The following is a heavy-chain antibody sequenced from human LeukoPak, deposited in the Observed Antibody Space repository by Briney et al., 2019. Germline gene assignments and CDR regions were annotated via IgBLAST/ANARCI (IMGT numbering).Heavy chain of an antibody. CDR3: ARRVPDGYNSRKSSHFDY. CDR2: INHSGST. V-gene: IGHV4-34*01. CDR1: GGSFSGYY. J-gene: IGHJ4*02. D-gene: IGHD5-24*01. Sequence: SETLSLTCAVYGGSFSGYYWSWIRQPPGKGLEWIGEINHSGSTNYNPSLKSRVTISVDTSKNQFSLKLSSVTAADTAVYYCARRVPDGYNSRKSSHFDYWGQGTLVTVSS.